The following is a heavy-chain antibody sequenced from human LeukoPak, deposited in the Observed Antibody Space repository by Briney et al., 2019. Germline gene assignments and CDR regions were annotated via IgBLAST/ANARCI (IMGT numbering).Heavy chain of an antibody. V-gene: IGHV3-53*01. Sequence: GGSLRLSCAAFGFTLSSMSMSWVRQGPGKELEWFSVIYGGGSTFYADYVKGRFTISRDNSKNTLYLQMNSLRAEDTAVYYCVRLQDYWGQGTLVTVSS. CDR1: GFTLSSMS. J-gene: IGHJ4*02. CDR3: VRLQDY. CDR2: IYGGGST.